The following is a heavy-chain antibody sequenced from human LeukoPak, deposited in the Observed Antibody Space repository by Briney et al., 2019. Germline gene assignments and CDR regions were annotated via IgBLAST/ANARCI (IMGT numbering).Heavy chain of an antibody. CDR3: AKWAEPGGYYFDY. J-gene: IGHJ4*02. V-gene: IGHV3-23*01. CDR2: ISGSGGST. CDR1: GFTFSSYA. Sequence: GGSLRLSCAASGFTFSSYAISWVRQAPGKVLEWVSAISGSGGSTYYADSVKGRFTISRDNSKNTLYLQMNSLRAEDTAVYYCAKWAEPGGYYFDYWGQGTLVTVSS. D-gene: IGHD1-14*01.